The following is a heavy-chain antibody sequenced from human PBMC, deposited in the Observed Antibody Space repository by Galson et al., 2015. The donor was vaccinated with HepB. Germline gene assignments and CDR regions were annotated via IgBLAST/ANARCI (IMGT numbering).Heavy chain of an antibody. D-gene: IGHD2-2*01. J-gene: IGHJ3*01. Sequence: AKGRFTISRDDAKKSLYLEMTSLRDGDTAVYYCARKSRSTSNAFDVWGQGTKVTVSS. V-gene: IGHV3-11*06. CDR3: ARKSRSTSNAFDV.